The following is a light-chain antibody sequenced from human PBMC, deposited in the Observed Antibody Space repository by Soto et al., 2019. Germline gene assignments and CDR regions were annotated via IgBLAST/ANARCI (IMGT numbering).Light chain of an antibody. V-gene: IGKV1-39*01. J-gene: IGKJ1*01. CDR2: AAS. CDR3: QQSYSIPGT. CDR1: QSISSY. Sequence: DIQMTQSPSSLSASVGDRVTITCRASQSISSYLNWYQQKPGKAPKLLIFAASSLQSRVPSRFSGSGSGTDFTLTISSLQPEDFATYYCQQSYSIPGTFGQGTKVEIK.